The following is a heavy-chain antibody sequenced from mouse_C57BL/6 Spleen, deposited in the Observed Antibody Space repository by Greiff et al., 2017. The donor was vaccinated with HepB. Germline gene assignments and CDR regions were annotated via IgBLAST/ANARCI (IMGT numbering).Heavy chain of an antibody. J-gene: IGHJ3*01. Sequence: EVMLVESGGGLVKPGGSLKLSCAASGFTFSDYGMHWVRQAPEKGLEWVAYISSGSSTIYYADTVKGRFTISRDNAKNTLFLQMTSLRSEDTAMYYCARLTEAYWGQGTLVTVSA. CDR1: GFTFSDYG. D-gene: IGHD4-1*01. CDR2: ISSGSSTI. CDR3: ARLTEAY. V-gene: IGHV5-17*01.